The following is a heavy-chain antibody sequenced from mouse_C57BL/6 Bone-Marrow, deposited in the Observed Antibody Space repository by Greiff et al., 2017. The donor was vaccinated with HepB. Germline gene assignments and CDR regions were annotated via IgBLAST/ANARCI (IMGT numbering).Heavy chain of an antibody. CDR1: GISITTGNYR. V-gene: IGHV3-5*01. D-gene: IGHD3-2*02. CDR3: ARGDSSGDFDY. CDR2: IYYSGTI. Sequence: EVQLQQSGPGLVKPSQTVFLTCTVTGISITTGNYRWSWIRQFPGNKLEWIGYIYYSGTITYNPSLTSRTTITRDTPKNQFFLEMNSLTAEDTATYYCARGDSSGDFDYWGQGTTLTVSS. J-gene: IGHJ2*01.